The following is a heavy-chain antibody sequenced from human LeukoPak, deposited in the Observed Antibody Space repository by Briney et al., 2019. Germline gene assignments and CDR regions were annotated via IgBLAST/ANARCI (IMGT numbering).Heavy chain of an antibody. J-gene: IGHJ4*02. D-gene: IGHD3-10*01. CDR2: ISWNSGSI. Sequence: GGSLRLSCEASGFTFSSHGMHWVRQAPGKGLEWVSGISWNSGSIGYADSVKGRFTISRDNAKNSLYLQMNSLRAEDTALYYCAKDQMRYGAFDYWGQGTLVTVSS. V-gene: IGHV3-9*01. CDR3: AKDQMRYGAFDY. CDR1: GFTFSSHG.